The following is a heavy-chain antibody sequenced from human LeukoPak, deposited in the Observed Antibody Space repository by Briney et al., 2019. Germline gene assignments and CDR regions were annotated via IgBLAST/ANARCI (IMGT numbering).Heavy chain of an antibody. CDR2: ITLSGGST. CDR1: GFTFSYYD. CDR3: AKRGNPAVGHHYLDI. D-gene: IGHD2-2*01. J-gene: IGHJ6*03. Sequence: GGSLRLSCAASGFTFSYYDMCWVCQAPGKGLEWVASITLSGGSTFYADSVKGRFTISRDNSKNTLYLQMNSLSAEDTAVYYCAKRGNPAVGHHYLDIWGKGTTVSVSS. V-gene: IGHV3-23*01.